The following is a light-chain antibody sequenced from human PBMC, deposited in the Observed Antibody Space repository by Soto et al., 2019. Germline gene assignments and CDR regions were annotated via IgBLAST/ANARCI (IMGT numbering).Light chain of an antibody. CDR1: QSVSSY. V-gene: IGKV3-11*01. CDR2: DAS. Sequence: EIVLTQSPATLSLSPGERATLSCRASQSVSSYLAWYQQKPGQAPRLLIYDASNRATGIPARFSGSGSGTDFALTISSLEPEDFAVYYCQQRSNSLSFGGETKVDIK. CDR3: QQRSNSLS. J-gene: IGKJ4*01.